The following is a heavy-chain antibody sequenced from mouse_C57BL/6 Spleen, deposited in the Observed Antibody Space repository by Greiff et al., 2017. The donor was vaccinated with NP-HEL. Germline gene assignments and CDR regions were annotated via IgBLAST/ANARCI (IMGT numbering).Heavy chain of an antibody. CDR3: ARNGDRHYAMDY. J-gene: IGHJ4*01. V-gene: IGHV2-2*01. Sequence: QVQLKQSGPGLVQPSQSLSITCTVSGFSLTSYGVHWVRQSPGKGLEWLGVIWSGGSTDDNAAFISRLSISKDNSKSQVFFKMNSLQADDTAIYYCARNGDRHYAMDYWGQGTSVTVSS. CDR1: GFSLTSYG. CDR2: IWSGGST.